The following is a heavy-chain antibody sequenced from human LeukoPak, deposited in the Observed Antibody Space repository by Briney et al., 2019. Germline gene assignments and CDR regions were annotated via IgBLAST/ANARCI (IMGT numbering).Heavy chain of an antibody. V-gene: IGHV7-4-1*02. CDR3: ATGNWEAAAAGTWDY. J-gene: IGHJ4*02. CDR2: INTNTGNP. CDR1: GYTFTNYA. D-gene: IGHD6-13*01. Sequence: ASVKVSCKASGYTFTNYAMNWVRQAPGQGLEWMGWINTNTGNPTYAQGFTGRFVFSLDTSVSTAYLQISSLKAEDTAVYYCATGNWEAAAAGTWDYWGQGTLVTVSS.